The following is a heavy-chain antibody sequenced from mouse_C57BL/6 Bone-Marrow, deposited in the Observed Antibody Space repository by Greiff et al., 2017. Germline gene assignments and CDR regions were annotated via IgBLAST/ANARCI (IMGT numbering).Heavy chain of an antibody. CDR1: GYTFTTYP. CDR2: FHPDNDDT. V-gene: IGHV1-47*01. CDR3: ARGGNYGGYYFDY. D-gene: IGHD2-1*01. Sequence: QVQLQQSGAELVKPGASVKMSCKASGYTFTTYPIEWMKQNHGKSLEWIGDFHPDNDDTKYNEKLKGKATLTVEKSSSTVYLELSRLTSDDSAVYYCARGGNYGGYYFDYWGPGTTLPVSS. J-gene: IGHJ2*01.